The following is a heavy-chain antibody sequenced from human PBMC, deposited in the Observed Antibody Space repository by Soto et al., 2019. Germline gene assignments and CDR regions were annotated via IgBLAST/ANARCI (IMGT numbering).Heavy chain of an antibody. D-gene: IGHD5-18*01. J-gene: IGHJ4*02. CDR1: GFAFSDSA. V-gene: IGHV3-73*02. CDR2: IRGKRGNDGT. CDR3: TRRRDWTAVDPLEY. Sequence: EVQLVESGGGLVQPGGSLKLSCAASGFAFSDSAMHWVRQASGKGLEWIGRIRGKRGNDGTAYAASVKGRFTISRDDSKTTPYLQMNSLKIEDTAVYYCTRRRDWTAVDPLEYWGQGHLVTVSS.